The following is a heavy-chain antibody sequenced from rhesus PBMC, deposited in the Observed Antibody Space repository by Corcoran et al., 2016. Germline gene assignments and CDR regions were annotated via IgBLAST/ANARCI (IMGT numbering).Heavy chain of an antibody. V-gene: IGHV4S9*01. CDR2: IYGNSAST. D-gene: IGHD2-39*02. J-gene: IGHJ4*01. CDR1: GGSISDYYY. Sequence: GPGLVKPSETLSLTCAVSGGSISDYYYWNWIRQPPGKGLEWIGNIYGNSASTYYNPSLKSRVTISKDTSKNQFFLQLSSVTAADTAVYYCAIGWDCSGGVCYWNYFDYWGQGVLVTVSS. CDR3: AIGWDCSGGVCYWNYFDY.